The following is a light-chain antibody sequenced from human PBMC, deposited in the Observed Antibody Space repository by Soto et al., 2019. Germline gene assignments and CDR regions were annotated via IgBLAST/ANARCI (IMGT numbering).Light chain of an antibody. CDR3: QQYNNWPRT. J-gene: IGKJ1*01. V-gene: IGKV3-15*01. Sequence: EIVMTQSPGTLSLSPGERATLPWRASQRVVSYLAWYQQKPGQAPRLLIYDASTRATGVPPRFTGSGSGTEFTLTINSLQSEDFAVYYCQQYNNWPRTFGQGTKVDI. CDR1: QRVVSY. CDR2: DAS.